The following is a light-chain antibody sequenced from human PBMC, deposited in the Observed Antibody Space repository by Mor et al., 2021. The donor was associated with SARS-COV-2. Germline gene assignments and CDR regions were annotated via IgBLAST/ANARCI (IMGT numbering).Light chain of an antibody. J-gene: IGKJ3*01. CDR3: QQSYSFSPFT. Sequence: YQHKLERAPSLLNFAASSLQRGVPSRFSGSGSGTNFTLTISRLQPDDFATYYCQQSYSFSPFTFGPGTKVDVK. V-gene: IGKV1-39*01. CDR2: AAS.